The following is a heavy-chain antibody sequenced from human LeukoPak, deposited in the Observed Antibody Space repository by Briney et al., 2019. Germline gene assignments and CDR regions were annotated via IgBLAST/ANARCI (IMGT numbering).Heavy chain of an antibody. D-gene: IGHD3/OR15-3a*01. CDR2: NIPLFGTT. CDR1: GGTFSSYA. V-gene: IGHV1-69*05. Sequence: SSVKVSCKASGGTFSSYAISWVRQAPGQGLEWMGRNIPLFGTTNYAQKFQGRVTITTDESTSTAYMELSSLRPEDTAVYYCAYGLALTGWFDPWGQGPLVTVSS. CDR3: AYGLALTGWFDP. J-gene: IGHJ5*02.